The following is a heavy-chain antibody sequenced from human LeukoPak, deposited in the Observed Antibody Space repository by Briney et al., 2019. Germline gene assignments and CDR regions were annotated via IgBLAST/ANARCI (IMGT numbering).Heavy chain of an antibody. J-gene: IGHJ4*02. Sequence: GRSLRLSCAASGFTFSSRGMHWVRQAPGKGLEWVAVIWNDGSKEYYADSVKGRFTISRDNSENTLHLQMNSLRAEDTAVYYCARFTGDDSSGFYDYWGQGTLVTVSS. CDR2: IWNDGSKE. CDR1: GFTFSSRG. D-gene: IGHD3-22*01. CDR3: ARFTGDDSSGFYDY. V-gene: IGHV3-33*01.